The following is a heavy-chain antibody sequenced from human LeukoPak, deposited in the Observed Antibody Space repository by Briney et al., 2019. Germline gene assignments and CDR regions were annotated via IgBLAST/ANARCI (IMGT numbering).Heavy chain of an antibody. CDR3: ARDRRGMATIPGAFDI. Sequence: SETLSLTXTVAGGSLSMYYWSWIRQPPGKVREWIGYIYYIGSTNYNPSLKSRVTISVDTSKNQFSLKLSSVTAADTAVYYCARDRRGMATIPGAFDIWGQGTMVTVSS. J-gene: IGHJ3*02. V-gene: IGHV4-59*01. D-gene: IGHD5-24*01. CDR1: GGSLSMYY. CDR2: IYYIGST.